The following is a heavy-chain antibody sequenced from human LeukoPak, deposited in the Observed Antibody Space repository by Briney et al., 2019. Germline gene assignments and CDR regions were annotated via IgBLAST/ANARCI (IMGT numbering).Heavy chain of an antibody. Sequence: PSETLSLTCTVSGGSISSYYWSWIRQPPGKGLEWIGRIYTSGSTNYNPSLKSRVTMSVDTSKNQFSLKLSSVTAADTAVYYCARDRGYSSSWYYFDYWGQGTLVTVSS. CDR1: GGSISSYY. D-gene: IGHD6-13*01. J-gene: IGHJ4*02. CDR3: ARDRGYSSSWYYFDY. V-gene: IGHV4-4*07. CDR2: IYTSGST.